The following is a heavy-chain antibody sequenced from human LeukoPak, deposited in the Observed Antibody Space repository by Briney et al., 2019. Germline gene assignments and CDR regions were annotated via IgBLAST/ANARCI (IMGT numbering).Heavy chain of an antibody. CDR1: GGSISSSSYY. V-gene: IGHV4-39*01. D-gene: IGHD4-17*01. J-gene: IGHJ4*02. Sequence: PSETLSLTCTVSGGSISSSSYYWGWSRQPPGKGPEPTGSIYYSGSTYYNPSLKSRVTISVDTSKTQISLKLSSVTAADTAVYYCARFPAVTPEYFDYWGQGTLVTVSS. CDR3: ARFPAVTPEYFDY. CDR2: IYYSGST.